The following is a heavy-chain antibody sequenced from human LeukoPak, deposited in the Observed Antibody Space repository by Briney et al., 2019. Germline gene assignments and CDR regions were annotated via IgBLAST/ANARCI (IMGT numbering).Heavy chain of an antibody. D-gene: IGHD3-22*01. V-gene: IGHV4-34*01. J-gene: IGHJ4*02. CDR2: INHSGST. Sequence: SETLSRTCAVYGGSFSGYYWSWIRQPPGKGLEWIGEINHSGSTNYNPSLKSRVTISVDTSKNQFSLKLSSVTAADTAVYYCARGLYDSSGYYDYWGQGTLVTVSS. CDR3: ARGLYDSSGYYDY. CDR1: GGSFSGYY.